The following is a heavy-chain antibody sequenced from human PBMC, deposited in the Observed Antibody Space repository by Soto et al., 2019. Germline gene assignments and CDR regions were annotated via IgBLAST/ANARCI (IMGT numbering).Heavy chain of an antibody. V-gene: IGHV3-74*01. Sequence: EVQLMESGGGLVQPGGSLRLSCAASGFTFSSYWMHWVRQAPGKGLVWVSHINSVGGITNYADSVKGRFTISRDNAKNTLYLPMNSLKVQDTAEYYCARVNRDSIAVFGVVIPELDYCAHGTLVTVSS. CDR2: INSVGGIT. CDR3: ARVNRDSIAVFGVVIPELDY. D-gene: IGHD3-3*01. CDR1: GFTFSSYW. J-gene: IGHJ4*01.